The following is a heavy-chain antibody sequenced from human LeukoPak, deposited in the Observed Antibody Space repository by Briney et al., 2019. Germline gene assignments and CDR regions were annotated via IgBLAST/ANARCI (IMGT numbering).Heavy chain of an antibody. CDR1: GYSSTSYW. V-gene: IGHV5-51*01. D-gene: IGHD3-10*01. Sequence: GESLKISCKGSGYSSTSYWIGWVRQMPGKGLEWMGIIYPGDSDTRYSPSFQGQVTISADKSISTAYLQWSSLKASDTAMYYCARLVAYYGSGSYGFFDYWGQGTLVTVSS. J-gene: IGHJ4*02. CDR2: IYPGDSDT. CDR3: ARLVAYYGSGSYGFFDY.